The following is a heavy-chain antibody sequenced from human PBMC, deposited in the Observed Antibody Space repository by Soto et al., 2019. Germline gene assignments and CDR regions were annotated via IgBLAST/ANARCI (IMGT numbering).Heavy chain of an antibody. V-gene: IGHV1-69*13. J-gene: IGHJ6*02. CDR2: IIPIFGTA. Sequence: SVKVSCKASGGTFSSYAISWVRQAPGQGLEWIGGIIPIFGTANYAQKFQGRVTITADESTSTAYMEPSSLRSEDTAVYYCARGEYSYGFPLYYYGMDVWGQGTTVTVS. CDR3: ARGEYSYGFPLYYYGMDV. CDR1: GGTFSSYA. D-gene: IGHD5-18*01.